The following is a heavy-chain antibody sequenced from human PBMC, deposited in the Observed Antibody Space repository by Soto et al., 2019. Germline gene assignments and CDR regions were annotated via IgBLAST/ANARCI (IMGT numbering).Heavy chain of an antibody. D-gene: IGHD2-15*01. CDR1: GASIISGDYY. J-gene: IGHJ5*01. CDR3: ARGREVVHDRNHISNWFDS. CDR2: IYYTGYT. Sequence: QVPLQESGPGLLKPSQTLSLNCSVSGASIISGDYYWNWVRQPPGKGLEWIGYIYYTGYTSYNPSLKSRLTLSVDRARDQVTLSLISVPAADTAVYFCARGREVVHDRNHISNWFDSWGQGTLVTVSS. V-gene: IGHV4-30-4*01.